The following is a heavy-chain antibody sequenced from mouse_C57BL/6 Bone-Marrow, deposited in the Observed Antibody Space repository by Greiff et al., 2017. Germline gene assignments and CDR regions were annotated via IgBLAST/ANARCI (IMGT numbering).Heavy chain of an antibody. Sequence: VQLQQSGAELVKPGASVKLSCKASGYTFTEYTIHWVKQRSGQGLEWIGWFYPGSGSIKYNEKFKEKATLTADKSSSTVYMELSRLTSEDSAVYFCARSRVYYGSSHGGYFDVWGTGTTVTVSS. D-gene: IGHD1-1*01. J-gene: IGHJ1*03. CDR3: ARSRVYYGSSHGGYFDV. CDR2: FYPGSGSI. V-gene: IGHV1-62-2*01. CDR1: GYTFTEYT.